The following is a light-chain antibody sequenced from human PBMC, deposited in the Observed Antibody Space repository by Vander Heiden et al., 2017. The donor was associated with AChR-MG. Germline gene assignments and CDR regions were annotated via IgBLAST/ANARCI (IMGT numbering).Light chain of an antibody. Sequence: QSALTQPPSASGSPGQSLTIPRPRTSSHVGGYNYVSWYQQHPGKAPKLIIYEVTKRPSGVPDRFSGSKSGNTASLTVSGLQAEDEADYYCSSYVGSNNLVFGGGTKLTVL. CDR2: EVT. CDR1: SSHVGGYNY. CDR3: SSYVGSNNLV. V-gene: IGLV2-8*01. J-gene: IGLJ3*02.